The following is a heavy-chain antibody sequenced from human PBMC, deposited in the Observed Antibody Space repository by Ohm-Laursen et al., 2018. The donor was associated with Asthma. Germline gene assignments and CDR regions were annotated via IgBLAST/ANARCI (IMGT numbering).Heavy chain of an antibody. V-gene: IGHV1-69-2*01. CDR1: GYTFTDYY. D-gene: IGHD4-11*01. J-gene: IGHJ6*02. Sequence: ASVKVSCKVSGYTFTDYYMHWVQQAPGKGLEWMGLVDPEDGETIYAEKFQGRVTITADTSTDTAYMELSSLRSEDTAVYYCATVSTVDYYYGMDVWGQGTTVTVSS. CDR3: ATVSTVDYYYGMDV. CDR2: VDPEDGET.